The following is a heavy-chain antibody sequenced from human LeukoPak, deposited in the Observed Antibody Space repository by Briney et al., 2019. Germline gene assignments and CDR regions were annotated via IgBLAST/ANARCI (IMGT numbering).Heavy chain of an antibody. Sequence: ASVKVSCKASGGTFSSYAISWVRQAPGQGLEWMGGIIPIFGTANYAQKFQGRVTITTDESTSTAYMELSSLRSEDTAVYYCVRSLAYGDYYFDYWGQGTLVTVSS. J-gene: IGHJ4*02. D-gene: IGHD4-17*01. CDR1: GGTFSSYA. V-gene: IGHV1-69*05. CDR3: VRSLAYGDYYFDY. CDR2: IIPIFGTA.